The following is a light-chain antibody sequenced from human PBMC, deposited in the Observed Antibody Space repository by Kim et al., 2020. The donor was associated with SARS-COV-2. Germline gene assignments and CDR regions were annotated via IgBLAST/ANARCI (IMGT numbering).Light chain of an antibody. J-gene: IGLJ3*02. CDR1: SSNIGSNY. Sequence: QSVLTQPPSASGTPGQRVTISCSGSSSNIGSNYVYWYQQLPGTAPKLLIYRNNQRPSGVPDRFSGSKSGTSASLAISGLRSEDEADYYCAAWDDSLSGWVIGGGTKLT. V-gene: IGLV1-47*01. CDR3: AAWDDSLSGWV. CDR2: RNN.